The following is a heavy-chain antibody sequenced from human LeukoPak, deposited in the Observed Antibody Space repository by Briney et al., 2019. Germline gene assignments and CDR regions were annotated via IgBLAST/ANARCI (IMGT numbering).Heavy chain of an antibody. J-gene: IGHJ4*02. V-gene: IGHV1-69*05. CDR1: GGTFSSYA. CDR3: ARGSAVAGTANFDY. Sequence: ASVKVSCKASGGTFSSYAISWVRQAPGQGRECMGRIIPIFGTANYAQKFQGRVTITTDESTSTAYMELSSLRSEDTAVYHCARGSAVAGTANFDYWGQGTLVTVSS. CDR2: IIPIFGTA. D-gene: IGHD6-19*01.